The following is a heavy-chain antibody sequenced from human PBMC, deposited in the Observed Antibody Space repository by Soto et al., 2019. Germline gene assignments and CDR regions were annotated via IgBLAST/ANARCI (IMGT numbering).Heavy chain of an antibody. CDR2: TYYRSKWYN. V-gene: IGHV6-1*01. CDR3: ARVRGYSSGWPLYGMHV. J-gene: IGHJ6*02. D-gene: IGHD6-25*01. CDR1: GDSVSSNSAA. Sequence: SQTLSLPCAISGDSVSSNSAAWNWVRQSPSRGLEWLGRTYYRSKWYNEYAVSVKSRITINPDTSKNQFSLLLNSVTPEDTAVYYCARVRGYSSGWPLYGMHVWGQGTTVTV.